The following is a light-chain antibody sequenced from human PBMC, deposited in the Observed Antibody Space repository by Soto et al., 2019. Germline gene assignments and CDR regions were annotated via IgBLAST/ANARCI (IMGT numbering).Light chain of an antibody. J-gene: IGKJ1*01. V-gene: IGKV1-8*01. CDR2: AAS. CDR1: RGISSY. CDR3: QQYYSYPWT. Sequence: AIRMTQSPSSLSASTGDRVTITCRASRGISSYLAWYQQKPGKAPKLLIYAASTLQSGVPSRFSGSGSGTDFTLTISCQQSEDFATYYCQQYYSYPWTFGQGTKVEIK.